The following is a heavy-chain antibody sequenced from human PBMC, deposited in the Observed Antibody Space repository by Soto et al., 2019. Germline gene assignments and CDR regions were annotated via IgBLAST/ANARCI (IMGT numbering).Heavy chain of an antibody. CDR2: ITPFSGDV. V-gene: IGHV1-45*02. CDR1: GNTFTYRY. Sequence: QMQLVQSGAEVKKTGSTVTVSCKALGNTFTYRYLHWVRQAPEQALEWMGWITPFSGDVHYAQKFQERVTITRDRSINTAYMRMSSLRSEDTAMYYCASGCAGSGPFTWELPDHWGQGTLVTVSS. D-gene: IGHD1-26*01. J-gene: IGHJ4*02. CDR3: ASGCAGSGPFTWELPDH.